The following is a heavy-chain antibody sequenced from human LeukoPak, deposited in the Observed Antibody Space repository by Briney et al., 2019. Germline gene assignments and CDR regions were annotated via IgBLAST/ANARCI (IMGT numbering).Heavy chain of an antibody. V-gene: IGHV3-11*01. CDR3: ARDDDRPDNGLDY. D-gene: IGHD3-22*01. Sequence: PGGSLRLSCAASGFTFSDYHMSWIRQASGKGLEWVSYVSSSGGTISYADSVKGRFSISRDNAKKSLYLQMNSLRAEDTAVYYCARDDDRPDNGLDYWGQGTLVTVSS. CDR1: GFTFSDYH. J-gene: IGHJ4*02. CDR2: VSSSGGTI.